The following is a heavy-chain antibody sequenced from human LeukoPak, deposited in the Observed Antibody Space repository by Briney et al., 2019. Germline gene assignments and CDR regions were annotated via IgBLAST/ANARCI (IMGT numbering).Heavy chain of an antibody. Sequence: ASVKVSCKASGYTFTTLDISWVRQAPGQGLEWMGWISAYNGNTNYAQKLQGRVTMTTDTSTSTAYMELRSLRSDDTAVYYCASFSLGIRGAFDIWGQGTMVTVSS. J-gene: IGHJ3*02. CDR2: ISAYNGNT. V-gene: IGHV1-18*01. CDR3: ASFSLGIRGAFDI. CDR1: GYTFTTLD. D-gene: IGHD2/OR15-2a*01.